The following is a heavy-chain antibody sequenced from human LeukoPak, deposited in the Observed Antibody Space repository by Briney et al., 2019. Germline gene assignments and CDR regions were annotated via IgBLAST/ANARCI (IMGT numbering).Heavy chain of an antibody. CDR2: VNPSGDST. V-gene: IGHV1-46*01. D-gene: IGHD5-24*01. CDR3: ARVRDGYNDAYDI. CDR1: GYTFSNYN. Sequence: ASVKVSCKASGYTFSNYNIHWLRQAPGQGLEWMGIVNPSGDSTNYAQDFQGRVTLTGDTSTSTIYMELSSLRSEDTAVYYCARVRDGYNDAYDIWGQGTMVTVTS. J-gene: IGHJ3*02.